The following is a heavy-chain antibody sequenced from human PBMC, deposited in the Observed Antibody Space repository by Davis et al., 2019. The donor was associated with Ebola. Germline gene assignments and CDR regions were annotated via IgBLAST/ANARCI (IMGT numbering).Heavy chain of an antibody. CDR2: MYYSGST. D-gene: IGHD1-26*01. J-gene: IGHJ4*02. V-gene: IGHV4-59*11. CDR1: GGSISSHY. Sequence: SETLSLTCTVSGGSISSHYWSWIRQSPGKGLEWIGYMYYSGSTNYNPSLRSRVTMSVDTSKNLFSLRLSSVTAANTAVYYCTRSGSYRLNFDFWGQGTLVTVSS. CDR3: TRSGSYRLNFDF.